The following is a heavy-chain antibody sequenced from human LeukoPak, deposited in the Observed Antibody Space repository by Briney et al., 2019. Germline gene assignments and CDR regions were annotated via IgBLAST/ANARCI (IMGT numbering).Heavy chain of an antibody. CDR1: GFTFSSYS. CDR3: ARDKQLVPDY. CDR2: ISSSSSYI. V-gene: IGHV3-21*01. Sequence: GGSLRLSCAASGFTFSSYSMNWVRQAPGKGLEWVSSISSSSSYIYYADSVKGRFTISRDSAKNSLYLQMNSLRAEDTAVYYCARDKQLVPDYWGQGTLVTVSS. J-gene: IGHJ4*02. D-gene: IGHD6-6*01.